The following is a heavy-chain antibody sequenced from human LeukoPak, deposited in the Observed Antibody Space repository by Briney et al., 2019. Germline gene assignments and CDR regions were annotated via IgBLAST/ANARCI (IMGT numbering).Heavy chain of an antibody. CDR2: ISGSGGST. J-gene: IGHJ3*02. CDR3: AKDGGEGYYYDSSGYYDAFDI. D-gene: IGHD3-22*01. CDR1: GFTFSSYA. Sequence: GASLRLSCAASGFTFSSYAMSWVRQPPGKGLEWVSAISGSGGSTYYADFVKGRFTISRDNSKNTLYLQMNSLRAEDTAVYYCAKDGGEGYYYDSSGYYDAFDIWGQGTMVTVSS. V-gene: IGHV3-23*01.